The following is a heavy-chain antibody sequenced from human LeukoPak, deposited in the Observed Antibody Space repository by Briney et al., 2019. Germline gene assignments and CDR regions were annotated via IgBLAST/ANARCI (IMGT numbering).Heavy chain of an antibody. CDR1: GFTFSSYG. D-gene: IGHD2-15*01. CDR3: ARAAAVSGEFRDNWFDP. CDR2: ISGSGGST. Sequence: GGTLRLSCAASGFTFSSYGMSWVRQAPGKGLEWVSAISGSGGSTYYADSVKGRFTISRDNSRNTLYLQMNSLRGEDTADYYCARAAAVSGEFRDNWFDPWGQGTLVTVSS. V-gene: IGHV3-23*01. J-gene: IGHJ5*02.